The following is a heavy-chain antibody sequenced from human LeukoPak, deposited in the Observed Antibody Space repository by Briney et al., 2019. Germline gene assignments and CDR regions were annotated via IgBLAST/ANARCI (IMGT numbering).Heavy chain of an antibody. CDR1: GGSYSGYY. V-gene: IGHV4-34*01. D-gene: IGHD6-6*01. CDR3: ASIKAARRKYYYDDMYV. CDR2: IYHSGST. Sequence: PSETLSLTCAVYGGSYSGYYWSWIRQPPGKGLEWIGDIYHSGSTNYNPSLKSRVTISVDTSKNQVSLKLSSVTGADTGVYYRASIKAARRKYYYDDMYVCGKGTTVTVSS. J-gene: IGHJ6*03.